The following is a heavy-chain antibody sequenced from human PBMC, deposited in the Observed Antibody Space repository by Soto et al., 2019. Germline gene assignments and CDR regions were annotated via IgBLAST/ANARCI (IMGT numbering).Heavy chain of an antibody. CDR3: AKDLSLGRSSWYGAFDI. CDR1: GFTFSSYG. CDR2: ISYDGSNK. Sequence: QVQLVESGGGVVQPGRSLRLSCAASGFTFSSYGMHWVRQAPGKGLEWVAVISYDGSNKYYADSVKGRFTISRDNSKNTLYLQMNSLRAEDTAVYYCAKDLSLGRSSWYGAFDIWGQGKMVTVSS. J-gene: IGHJ3*02. V-gene: IGHV3-30*18. D-gene: IGHD6-13*01.